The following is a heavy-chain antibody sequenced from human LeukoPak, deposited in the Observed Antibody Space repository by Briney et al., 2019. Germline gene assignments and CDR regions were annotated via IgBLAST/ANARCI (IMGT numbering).Heavy chain of an antibody. V-gene: IGHV4-34*01. CDR3: ARGRGSEVRSDIVVVPAARYYFDY. J-gene: IGHJ4*02. D-gene: IGHD2-2*01. CDR1: GGSFSGYY. CDR2: INHSGST. Sequence: KSSETLSLTCAVYGGSFSGYYWSWIRQPPGKGLEWIGEINHSGSTNYNPSLKSRVTISVDTSKNQFSLKLSSVTAADTAVYYCARGRGSEVRSDIVVVPAARYYFDYWGQGTLVTVSS.